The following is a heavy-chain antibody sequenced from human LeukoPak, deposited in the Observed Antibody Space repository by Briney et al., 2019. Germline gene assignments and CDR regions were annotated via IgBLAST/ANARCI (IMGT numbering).Heavy chain of an antibody. Sequence: GSLILSCAASGFTFSNCGMHWVRQAPGKGLEWVAVTSYDGSNKYYADSVKGRFTISRDNSKNTLYLQMNSLRAEDTAVYYCAKPIDILTVSSAFDIWGQGTMVTVSS. CDR3: AKPIDILTVSSAFDI. CDR1: GFTFSNCG. V-gene: IGHV3-30*18. CDR2: TSYDGSNK. J-gene: IGHJ3*02. D-gene: IGHD3-9*01.